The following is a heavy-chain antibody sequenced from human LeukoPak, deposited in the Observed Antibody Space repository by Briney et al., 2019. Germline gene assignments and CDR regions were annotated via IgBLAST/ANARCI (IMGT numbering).Heavy chain of an antibody. V-gene: IGHV4-59*01. J-gene: IGHJ6*02. CDR2: IYYSGST. D-gene: IGHD3-22*01. CDR1: GGSISSYY. Sequence: SETLSLTCTVSGGSISSYYWSWIRQPPGKGLEWTGYIYYSGSTNYNPSLKSRVTISVDTSKNQFSLKLSSVTAADTAVYYCARDRGHYYDSSGYYSEGMDVWGQGTTVTVSS. CDR3: ARDRGHYYDSSGYYSEGMDV.